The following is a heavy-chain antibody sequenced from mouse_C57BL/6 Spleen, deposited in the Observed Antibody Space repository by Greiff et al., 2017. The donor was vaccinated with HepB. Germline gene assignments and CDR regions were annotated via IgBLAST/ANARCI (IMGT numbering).Heavy chain of an antibody. CDR3: AITTVVATYCDAMDY. CDR1: GYSITSGYY. D-gene: IGHD1-1*01. V-gene: IGHV3-6*01. CDR2: ISYDGSN. Sequence: EVQLQQSGPGLVKPSQSLSLTCSVTGYSITSGYYWNWIRQFPGNKLEWMGYISYDGSNNYNPSLKNRISITRDTSKNQFFLKVNSGTTEDTATYYCAITTVVATYCDAMDYWGQGTSVTVSS. J-gene: IGHJ4*01.